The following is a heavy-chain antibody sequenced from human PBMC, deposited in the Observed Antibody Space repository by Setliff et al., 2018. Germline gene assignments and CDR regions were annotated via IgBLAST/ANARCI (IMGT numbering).Heavy chain of an antibody. CDR2: INGDATIA. Sequence: GGSLRLSCTVYGFNFNKYWMYWVRQAPGKGLEWVSRINGDATIAHYADSVKGRFTIFRDNARNALYLQMVSLRGEDTGVYFCAALDWGENFYNMDAWGKGTAVTVSS. CDR1: GFNFNKYW. CDR3: AALDWGENFYNMDA. D-gene: IGHD7-27*01. J-gene: IGHJ6*03. V-gene: IGHV3-74*01.